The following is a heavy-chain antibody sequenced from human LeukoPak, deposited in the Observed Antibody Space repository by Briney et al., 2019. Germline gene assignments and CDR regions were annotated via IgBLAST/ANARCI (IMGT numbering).Heavy chain of an antibody. Sequence: GGSLRLSCAASGFTFSSYWMSWVRQAPGKGLEWVANIKQDGSEKYYVDSVKGRFTISRDNAKNSLYLQVNSLRAEDTAVYYCARVGKQVAADYWGQGTLVTVSS. CDR2: IKQDGSEK. D-gene: IGHD2-15*01. CDR3: ARVGKQVAADY. V-gene: IGHV3-7*03. CDR1: GFTFSSYW. J-gene: IGHJ4*02.